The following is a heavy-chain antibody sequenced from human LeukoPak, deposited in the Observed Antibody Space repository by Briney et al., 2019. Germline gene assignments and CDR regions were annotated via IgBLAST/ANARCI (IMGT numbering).Heavy chain of an antibody. CDR1: GYTFNNNW. CDR2: IYPGDSDT. Sequence: GASLKISCKGSGYTFNNNWIGWVRQMPGKGPEWLGIIYPGDSDTRYSPSFQGQVTISVDKSINTAYLQWGSLKASDTAMYYCAREGRSSSPMDYWGQGTLVTVSS. V-gene: IGHV5-51*01. CDR3: AREGRSSSPMDY. J-gene: IGHJ4*02. D-gene: IGHD1-26*01.